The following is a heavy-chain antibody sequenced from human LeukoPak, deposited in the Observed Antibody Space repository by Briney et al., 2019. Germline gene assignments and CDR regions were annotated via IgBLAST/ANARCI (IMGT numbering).Heavy chain of an antibody. CDR1: GFTLTDYD. J-gene: IGHJ4*02. D-gene: IGHD3-9*01. CDR3: AKDAEERHIGAIAWYFGS. V-gene: IGHV3-23*01. Sequence: PGVPLTLSCEASGFTLTDYDISWLRQATGKGLEWVTLVPHGGAVPYYADSVKGRFTVPRNISRNTVHLQMNVVRVEEASIYFFAKDAEERHIGAIAWYFGSWGQGTPVTVSS. CDR2: VPHGGAVP.